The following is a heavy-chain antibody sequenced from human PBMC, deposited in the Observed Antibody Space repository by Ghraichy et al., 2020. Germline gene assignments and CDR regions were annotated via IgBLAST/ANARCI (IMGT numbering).Heavy chain of an antibody. Sequence: SQTLSLTCTVSGGSISSYYWSWIRQPPGKGLEWIGYIYYSGSTNYNPSLKSRVTISVDTSKNQFSLKLSSVTAADTAVYYCARENDYSINWFDPWGQGTLVTVSS. V-gene: IGHV4-59*01. CDR1: GGSISSYY. CDR3: ARENDYSINWFDP. CDR2: IYYSGST. D-gene: IGHD4-11*01. J-gene: IGHJ5*02.